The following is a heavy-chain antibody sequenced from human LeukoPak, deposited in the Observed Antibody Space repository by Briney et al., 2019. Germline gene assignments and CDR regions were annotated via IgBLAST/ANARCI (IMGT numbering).Heavy chain of an antibody. Sequence: PSETLSLTCTVSGGSITDYYWGWIRQPPGQGLEWIGYDYYSGSGNYNPSLKSRVTISVDTSKNQFSLKMSSVTAADTAVYYCARDLKLDGSSGYYAFYIWGQGTMVTVSS. CDR3: ARDLKLDGSSGYYAFYI. CDR1: GGSITDYY. D-gene: IGHD3-22*01. V-gene: IGHV4-59*01. CDR2: DYYSGSG. J-gene: IGHJ3*02.